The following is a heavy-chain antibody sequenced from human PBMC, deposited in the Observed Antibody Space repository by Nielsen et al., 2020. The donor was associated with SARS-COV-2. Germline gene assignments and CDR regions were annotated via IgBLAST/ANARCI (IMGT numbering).Heavy chain of an antibody. V-gene: IGHV3-33*01. D-gene: IGHD1-7*01. CDR1: GFTFSNYG. CDR2: IWYDGSNK. Sequence: GESLKISCVASGFTFSNYGMHWVRQAPGKGLEWVAVIWYDGSNKYYADSVKGRFTISRDNSKNTLYLQMNSLRAEDTAVYYCARDNWNYDALDVWGKGTTVTVSS. J-gene: IGHJ6*04. CDR3: ARDNWNYDALDV.